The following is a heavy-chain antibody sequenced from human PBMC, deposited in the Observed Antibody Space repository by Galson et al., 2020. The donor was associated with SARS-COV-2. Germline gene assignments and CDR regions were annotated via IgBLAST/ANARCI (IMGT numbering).Heavy chain of an antibody. V-gene: IGHV3-33*01. CDR1: GFSFSTYA. Sequence: GGSLRLSCAASGFSFSTYAMHWVRQAPGTGLEWVAVIWSDGSHKSYADSVKGRFIISRDNSKNTLYLQMISLRAEDTAVYYCARDYYGSGSYDNWFDPWGQGTLVTVS. J-gene: IGHJ5*02. CDR2: IWSDGSHK. CDR3: ARDYYGSGSYDNWFDP. D-gene: IGHD3-10*01.